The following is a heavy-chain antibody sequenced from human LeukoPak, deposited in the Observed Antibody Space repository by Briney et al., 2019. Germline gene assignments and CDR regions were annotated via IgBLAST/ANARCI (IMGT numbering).Heavy chain of an antibody. CDR3: ARAFTRYPSGDY. Sequence: GASVKVSCKASGYTFTSYYMHWVRQAPGQGLEWMGIINPSGGSASYAQKFQGRVTMTRDTSTSTVYMELSSLRSEDTAVYYCARAFTRYPSGDYWGQGTLVTVSS. CDR2: INPSGGSA. D-gene: IGHD2-2*01. J-gene: IGHJ4*02. V-gene: IGHV1-46*01. CDR1: GYTFTSYY.